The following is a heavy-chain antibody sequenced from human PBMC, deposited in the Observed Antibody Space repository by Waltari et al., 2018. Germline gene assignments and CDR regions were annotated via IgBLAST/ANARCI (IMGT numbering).Heavy chain of an antibody. CDR3: AKGTETLNRYFDV. Sequence: EVQLLESGGGLVQSGGSLRLSCAASGFTFSTFGMGWVRQAPGKGLEWVSTLGPGNGDVDYADSVKGRFISSRDESKRTLSLQMSSLRGDDTALYYCAKGTETLNRYFDVWGQGTLVTVSP. J-gene: IGHJ4*02. CDR1: GFTFSTFG. CDR2: LGPGNGDV. V-gene: IGHV3-23*01.